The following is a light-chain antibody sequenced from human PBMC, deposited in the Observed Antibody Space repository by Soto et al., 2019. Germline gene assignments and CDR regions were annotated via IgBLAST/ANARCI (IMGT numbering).Light chain of an antibody. V-gene: IGKV3-20*01. CDR3: HQLGSSPLDT. CDR2: RAS. Sequence: EIVLTQSPGTLSLSPGERATLSCRASQTISSSFLAWYQQKPGQAPRLLIYRASRRAPGIPDRVSGSGSWTDFTLTISRLEPEDFAVYYCHQLGSSPLDTFGPGTKVEIK. J-gene: IGKJ3*01. CDR1: QTISSSF.